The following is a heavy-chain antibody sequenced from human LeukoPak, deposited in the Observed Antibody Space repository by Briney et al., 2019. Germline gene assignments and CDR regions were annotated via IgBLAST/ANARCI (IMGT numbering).Heavy chain of an antibody. Sequence: PSETLSLTCTVSGGSISGSSYYWGWIRQPPGKGLEWIGSIYYSGSTYYNPSLKSRVTISVDTSKNQFSLKLSSVTAADTAVYYCAVGLGLRLGELSLWGQGTLVTVSS. CDR2: IYYSGST. CDR1: GGSISGSSYY. J-gene: IGHJ4*02. D-gene: IGHD3-16*02. V-gene: IGHV4-39*01. CDR3: AVGLGLRLGELSL.